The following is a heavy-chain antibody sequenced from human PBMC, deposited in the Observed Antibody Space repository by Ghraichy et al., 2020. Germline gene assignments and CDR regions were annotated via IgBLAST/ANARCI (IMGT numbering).Heavy chain of an antibody. CDR2: IYYSGST. CDR3: ARDTVGNGPFDY. J-gene: IGHJ4*02. CDR1: GGSISSGGYY. D-gene: IGHD2-8*01. Sequence: LRLSCTVSGGSISSGGYYWSWIRQHPGKGLEWIGYIYYSGSTYYNPSLKSRVTISVDTSKNQFSLKLSSVTAADTAVYYCARDTVGNGPFDYWGQGTLASVSS. V-gene: IGHV4-31*03.